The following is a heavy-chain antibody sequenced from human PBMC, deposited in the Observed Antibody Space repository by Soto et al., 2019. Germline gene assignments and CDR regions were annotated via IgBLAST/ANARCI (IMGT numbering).Heavy chain of an antibody. CDR3: ARNRLNNNWFDP. CDR1: GYTFTSYA. D-gene: IGHD6-25*01. J-gene: IGHJ5*02. V-gene: IGHV1-3*01. CDR2: INAGNGNT. Sequence: ASVKVSCKASGYTFTSYAMHWVRQAPGQRLEWMGWINAGNGNTKYSQKFQGRVTITRDTSASTAYMELSSLRSEDTAVYYCARNRLNNNWFDPWGQGTLVTVSS.